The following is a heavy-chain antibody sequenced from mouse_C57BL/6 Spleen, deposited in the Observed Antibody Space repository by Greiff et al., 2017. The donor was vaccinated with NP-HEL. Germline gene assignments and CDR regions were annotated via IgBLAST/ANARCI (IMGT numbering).Heavy chain of an antibody. CDR2: ISDGGSYT. CDR1: GFTFSSYA. Sequence: EVKLVESGGGLVKPGGSLKLSCAASGFTFSSYAMSWVRQTPEKRLEWVATISDGGSYTYYPDNVKGRFTISRDNAKNNLYLQMSHLKSEDTAMYYCARVRDYYPDYWGQSTTLTVSS. CDR3: ARVRDYYPDY. D-gene: IGHD2-1*01. J-gene: IGHJ2*01. V-gene: IGHV5-4*03.